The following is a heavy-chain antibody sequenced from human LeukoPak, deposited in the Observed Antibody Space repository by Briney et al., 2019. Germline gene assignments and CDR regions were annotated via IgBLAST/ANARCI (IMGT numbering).Heavy chain of an antibody. CDR2: INVDGSST. CDR3: ARSVTVESTS. V-gene: IGHV3-74*01. CDR1: GFTSSSYA. J-gene: IGHJ5*02. D-gene: IGHD2-21*02. Sequence: PGGSLRLSCAASGFTSSSYAMSWVRQAPGKGLEWVSRINVDGSSTTYTDSVRGRFTISRDNAKNTLYLQMNSLRAEDRAVYYCARSVTVESTSWGQGTLVTVSS.